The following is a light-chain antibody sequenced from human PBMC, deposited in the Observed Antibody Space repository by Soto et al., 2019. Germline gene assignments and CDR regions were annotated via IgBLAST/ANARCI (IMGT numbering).Light chain of an antibody. J-gene: IGKJ4*01. V-gene: IGKV1-5*01. CDR1: QSMSSW. CDR2: DAS. Sequence: DIQRTQSPSTLSASVGDRVTITCRASQSMSSWLAWYQQKPGKAPKLLIYDASSLESGVPSRFRGSGSGTEFTLTISSLQTDDFATDYCQQYNTYPITFGGGTQVEIK. CDR3: QQYNTYPIT.